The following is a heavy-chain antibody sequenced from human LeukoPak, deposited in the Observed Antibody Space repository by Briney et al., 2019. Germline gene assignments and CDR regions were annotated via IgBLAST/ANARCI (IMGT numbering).Heavy chain of an antibody. V-gene: IGHV1-69*01. D-gene: IGHD3-3*01. Sequence: GASVKVSCKASGGTFSSYAISWVRQAPGQGLEWMGGIIPIFGTANYAQKFQGRVTITADESTSTAYMELSSLRSEDTAVYYCAREVRFLEWPVNWFDPWGQGTLATVSS. J-gene: IGHJ5*02. CDR2: IIPIFGTA. CDR1: GGTFSSYA. CDR3: AREVRFLEWPVNWFDP.